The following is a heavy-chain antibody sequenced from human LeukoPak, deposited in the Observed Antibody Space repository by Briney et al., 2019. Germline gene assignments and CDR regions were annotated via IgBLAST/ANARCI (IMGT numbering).Heavy chain of an antibody. V-gene: IGHV3-74*01. CDR1: GFTFSSYW. CDR2: INSDGSST. CDR3: ARDSSMIPLDY. J-gene: IGHJ4*02. D-gene: IGHD3-22*01. Sequence: PGGSLRLSCAASGFTFSSYWMHWVRQAPGKGLVWVSRINSDGSSTTYADSVKGRFTISRDNAKNTLYLQMNSLRAEDTAVYYCARDSSMIPLDYWGQGTLVTVSS.